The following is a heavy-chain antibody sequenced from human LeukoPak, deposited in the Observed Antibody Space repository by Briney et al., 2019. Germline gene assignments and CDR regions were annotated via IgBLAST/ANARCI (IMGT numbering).Heavy chain of an antibody. CDR3: ARAHDYGGNSVDAFDI. Sequence: SETLSLTCAVYGGSFSGYYWSWIRQPPGKGLEWIGEINHSGSTNYNPSLKSRVTISVDTSKNQFSLKLSSVTAADTAVYYCARAHDYGGNSVDAFDIWGQGTMVTVSS. CDR2: INHSGST. V-gene: IGHV4-34*01. D-gene: IGHD4-23*01. CDR1: GGSFSGYY. J-gene: IGHJ3*02.